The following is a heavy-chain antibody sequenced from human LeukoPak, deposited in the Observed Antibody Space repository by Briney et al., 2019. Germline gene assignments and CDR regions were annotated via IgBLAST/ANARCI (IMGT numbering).Heavy chain of an antibody. Sequence: SETLSLTCAVYGGSFSGYYWSWIRQPPGKGLEWIGEINHSGSTNYNPSLKSRVTISVDTSMNQFSLKLSSVTAADTAVYYCARGRIAAAGRAPYYYYMDVWGKGTTVTVSS. V-gene: IGHV4-34*01. D-gene: IGHD6-13*01. CDR2: INHSGST. CDR3: ARGRIAAAGRAPYYYYMDV. J-gene: IGHJ6*03. CDR1: GGSFSGYY.